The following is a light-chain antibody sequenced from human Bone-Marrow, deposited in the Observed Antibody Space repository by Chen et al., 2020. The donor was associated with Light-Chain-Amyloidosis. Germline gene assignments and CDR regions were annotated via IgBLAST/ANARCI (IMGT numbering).Light chain of an antibody. CDR3: QQSYTTPRFT. V-gene: IGKV1-39*01. CDR1: HSVINY. CDR2: RSS. Sequence: DIQMTQSPSSLSASVGDKVTITCRTSHSVINYLNWYQQRPGQAPKLLIYRSSTLHAGVPSRFSGSGSGTESTRTINSLQPDDFATYFCQQSYTTPRFTFGPGTTVDVK. J-gene: IGKJ3*01.